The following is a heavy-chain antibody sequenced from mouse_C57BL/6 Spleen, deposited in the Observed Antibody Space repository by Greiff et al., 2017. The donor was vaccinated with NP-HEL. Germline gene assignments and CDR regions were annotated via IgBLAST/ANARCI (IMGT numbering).Heavy chain of an antibody. CDR1: GYTFTSYW. D-gene: IGHD1-1*01. CDR2: IDPSDSET. J-gene: IGHJ3*01. CDR3: ARSYGSSYLFAY. Sequence: QVQLQQPGAELVRPGSSVKLSCKASGYTFTSYWMHWVEQRPIQGLEWIGNIDPSDSETHYNQKFKDKATLTVDKSSSTAYMQLSSLTSEDSAVYYCARSYGSSYLFAYWGQGTLVTVSA. V-gene: IGHV1-52*01.